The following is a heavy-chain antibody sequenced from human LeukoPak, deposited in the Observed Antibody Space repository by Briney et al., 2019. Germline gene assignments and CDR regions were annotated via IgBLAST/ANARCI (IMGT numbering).Heavy chain of an antibody. CDR3: AKGRDNSNQNLD. V-gene: IGHV3-30-3*01. Sequence: PGRSLRLSCAASGFTFSSYAMHWVRQAPGKGLEWVAVISYDGSNKYYADSVKGRFTISRDNSKNTLYLQMNSLRAEDTAVYYCAKGRDNSNQNLDWGQGTLVTVSS. CDR2: ISYDGSNK. D-gene: IGHD1-14*01. CDR1: GFTFSSYA. J-gene: IGHJ4*02.